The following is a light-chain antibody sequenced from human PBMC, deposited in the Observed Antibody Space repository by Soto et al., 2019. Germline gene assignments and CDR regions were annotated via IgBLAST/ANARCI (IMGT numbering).Light chain of an antibody. CDR2: DAS. CDR3: QQRSNWPWT. Sequence: EIVLTQSPATLSLSPGERATLSCRASQSVGSYLAWYQQRPCQAPRLLIYDASNRATGIPARFSGSGSGTDFTLAISSLEPEDFAIYYCQQRSNWPWTFGQGTTVEIK. J-gene: IGKJ1*01. V-gene: IGKV3-11*01. CDR1: QSVGSY.